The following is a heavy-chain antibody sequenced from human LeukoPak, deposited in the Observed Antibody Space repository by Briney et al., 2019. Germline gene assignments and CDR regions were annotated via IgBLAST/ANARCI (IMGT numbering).Heavy chain of an antibody. D-gene: IGHD3-16*01. CDR2: IYTTGST. CDR3: ARGGHFFDV. CDR1: GGSISSYY. J-gene: IGHJ6*03. V-gene: IGHV4-4*07. Sequence: SETLSLTCTVSGGSISSYYWSWLRQPAGKGLECLGVIYTTGSTNYNPCLKNRVTVSRDTSKNQFSLKLTSVTAADTAVYYCARGGHFFDVWGKGTTVTVSS.